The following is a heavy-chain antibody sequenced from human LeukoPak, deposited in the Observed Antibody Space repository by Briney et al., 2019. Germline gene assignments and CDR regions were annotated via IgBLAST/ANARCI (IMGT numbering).Heavy chain of an antibody. J-gene: IGHJ6*02. D-gene: IGHD6-6*01. CDR1: GGSISSNY. CDR2: IYTSGST. V-gene: IGHV4-4*07. CDR3: AYSSSSGYYGMDV. Sequence: SETLSLTCTVSGGSISSNYWSWIRQPAGXGLEWIGLIYTSGSTNYNPSLKSRVIMSVDTSKNQFSLKLTSVTAADTAVYYCAYSSSSGYYGMDVWGQGTTVTVSS.